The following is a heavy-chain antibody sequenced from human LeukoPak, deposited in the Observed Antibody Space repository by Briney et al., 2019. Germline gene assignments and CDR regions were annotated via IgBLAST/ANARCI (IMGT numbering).Heavy chain of an antibody. CDR3: ARAPTYYYDSSGYYSFDY. D-gene: IGHD3-22*01. CDR2: INPNSGGT. CDR1: GYTFTGYY. J-gene: IGHJ4*02. V-gene: IGHV1-2*02. Sequence: ASVKVSCKASGYTFTGYYMHWVRQAPGQGLEWMGWINPNSGGTNYAQKFQGRVTMTRDTSISTAYKELSRLRSDDTAVYYCARAPTYYYDSSGYYSFDYWGQGTLVTVSS.